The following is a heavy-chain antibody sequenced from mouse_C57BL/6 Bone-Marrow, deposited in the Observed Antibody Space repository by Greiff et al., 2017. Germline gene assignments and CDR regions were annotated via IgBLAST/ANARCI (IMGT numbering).Heavy chain of an antibody. CDR1: GYTFTSYT. CDR2: INPSSGYT. J-gene: IGHJ3*01. V-gene: IGHV1-4*01. Sequence: VQLQQSGAELARPGASVKMSCKASGYTFTSYTMHWVKQRPGQGLEWIGYINPSSGYTKYNQKFKDKATLTADKSSSTAYMQLSSLTSEDSAVYYCAEGSAGPDYWGQGTLVTGSA. CDR3: AEGSAGPDY. D-gene: IGHD3-2*02.